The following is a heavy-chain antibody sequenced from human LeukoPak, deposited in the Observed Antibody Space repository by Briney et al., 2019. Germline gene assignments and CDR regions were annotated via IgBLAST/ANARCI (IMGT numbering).Heavy chain of an antibody. V-gene: IGHV4-59*08. D-gene: IGHD1-26*01. CDR3: ARHVSSGGTYAYFDY. Sequence: SETLSLTCTVSGSMYNYYWSWIRQPPGKGLEWIGYIHYSGSTNYNPSLKSRVTMSLDTSQNQVSLKLNSVTAADTAVYYCARHVSSGGTYAYFDYWGQGTLVTVSS. J-gene: IGHJ4*02. CDR1: GSMYNYY. CDR2: IHYSGST.